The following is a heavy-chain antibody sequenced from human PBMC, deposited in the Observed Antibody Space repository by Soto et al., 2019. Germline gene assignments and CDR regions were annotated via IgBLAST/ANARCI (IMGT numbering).Heavy chain of an antibody. CDR1: GYTFTSYG. Sequence: GASVKVSCKASGYTFTSYGISWVRQAPGQGLEWMGWISAYNGNTNYAQKLQGRVTMTTDTSTSTAYMELRSLRSDDTAVYYCTRDAGFDSRSYYFDYWGPGTLVTVSS. CDR2: ISAYNGNT. V-gene: IGHV1-18*01. J-gene: IGHJ4*02. D-gene: IGHD3-22*01. CDR3: TRDAGFDSRSYYFDY.